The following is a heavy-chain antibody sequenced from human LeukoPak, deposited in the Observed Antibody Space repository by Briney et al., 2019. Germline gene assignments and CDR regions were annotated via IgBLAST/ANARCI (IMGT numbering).Heavy chain of an antibody. Sequence: ASVKVSCKASGYTFTSYYMHWVRRAPGQGLEWMGLINPSGSSTSCAQKFQGRLSLTRDMSTSTDYMELSSLRSEDTAVYYCARDNSVGDTAWWFDPWGQGTLVTVSS. J-gene: IGHJ5*02. D-gene: IGHD1-26*01. V-gene: IGHV1-46*01. CDR2: INPSGSST. CDR3: ARDNSVGDTAWWFDP. CDR1: GYTFTSYY.